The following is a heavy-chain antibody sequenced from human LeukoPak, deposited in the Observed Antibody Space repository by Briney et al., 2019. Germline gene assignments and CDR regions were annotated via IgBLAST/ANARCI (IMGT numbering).Heavy chain of an antibody. D-gene: IGHD2-2*02. CDR1: GFTVSDNY. J-gene: IGHJ4*02. CDR3: ARPDCSSTSCYTLEY. Sequence: GGSLRLSCGASGFTVSDNYMTWVRQAPEKGLEWVSVIHKDGATYYADSVKGRFAISRDNSKNIVYLQLNSLRAEDTAVYYCARPDCSSTSCYTLEYWGQGTLVTVSS. CDR2: IHKDGAT. V-gene: IGHV3-53*01.